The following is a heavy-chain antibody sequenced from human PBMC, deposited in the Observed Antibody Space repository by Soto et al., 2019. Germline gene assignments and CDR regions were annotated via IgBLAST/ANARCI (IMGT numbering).Heavy chain of an antibody. CDR1: GGTFSSYA. V-gene: IGHV1-69*13. CDR3: ARDSSYSSSGYYGMDV. Sequence: ASVKVSCKASGGTFSSYAISWVRQAPGQGLEWMGGIIPIFGTANYAQKFQGRVTITADESTSTAYMELSSLRSEDTAVYYCARDSSYSSSGYYGMDVWGQGTTVTVSS. D-gene: IGHD6-6*01. J-gene: IGHJ6*02. CDR2: IIPIFGTA.